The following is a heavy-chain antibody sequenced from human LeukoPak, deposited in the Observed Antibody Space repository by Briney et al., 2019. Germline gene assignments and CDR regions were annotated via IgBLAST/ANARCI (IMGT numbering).Heavy chain of an antibody. CDR3: AKGVRIGPYSWFDP. V-gene: IGHV3-23*01. CDR2: ISGSGGST. CDR1: GFTFSSYG. Sequence: GGSLRLSCAASGFTFSSYGMSWVRQAPGKGLEWVSAISGSGGSTYYADSVKGRFTISRDNSKNTLYLQMNSLRAEDTAVYYCAKGVRIGPYSWFDPWGQGTLVTVSS. D-gene: IGHD1-26*01. J-gene: IGHJ5*02.